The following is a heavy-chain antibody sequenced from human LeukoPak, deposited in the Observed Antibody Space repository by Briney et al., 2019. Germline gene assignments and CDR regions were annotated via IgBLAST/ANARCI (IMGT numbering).Heavy chain of an antibody. CDR1: GGSFSGYY. D-gene: IGHD3-22*01. CDR2: INHSGST. V-gene: IGHV4-34*01. J-gene: IGHJ4*02. Sequence: SETLSLTCAVYGGSFSGYYWSWIRQPPGKGLEWIGEINHSGSTNYNPSLKSRVAISVDTSKIQCSLKLSSVTAADTAVYYCARGPHTGVNYYDSSGYYYWGQGTLVTVSS. CDR3: ARGPHTGVNYYDSSGYYY.